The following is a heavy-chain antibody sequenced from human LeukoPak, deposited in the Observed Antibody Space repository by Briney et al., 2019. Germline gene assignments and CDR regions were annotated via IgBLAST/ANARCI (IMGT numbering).Heavy chain of an antibody. D-gene: IGHD6-13*01. V-gene: IGHV1-8*02. Sequence: ASVKVSCKASGYTFTSYGVSWVRQATGQGLEWMGWMNPNSGNTGYAQKFQGGVTMTRNTSISTAYMELSSLRSEDTAVYYCARGTSSSWYTSDFDYWGQGTLVTVSS. J-gene: IGHJ4*02. CDR1: GYTFTSYG. CDR2: MNPNSGNT. CDR3: ARGTSSSWYTSDFDY.